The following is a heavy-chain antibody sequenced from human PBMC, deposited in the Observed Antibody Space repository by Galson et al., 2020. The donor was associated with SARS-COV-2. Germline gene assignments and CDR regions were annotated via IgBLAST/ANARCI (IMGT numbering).Heavy chain of an antibody. J-gene: IGHJ4*02. CDR3: ARLPQGGDYGGGIDY. CDR2: IYPGDSDT. D-gene: IGHD4-17*01. V-gene: IGHV5-51*01. CDR1: GYSFTSYW. Sequence: GESLKISCKGSGYSFTSYWIGWVRQMPGKGLEWMGIIYPGDSDTRYSPSFQGQVTISADKSISTAYLQWSSLKASDTAMYYCARLPQGGDYGGGIDYWGQGTLVTVSS.